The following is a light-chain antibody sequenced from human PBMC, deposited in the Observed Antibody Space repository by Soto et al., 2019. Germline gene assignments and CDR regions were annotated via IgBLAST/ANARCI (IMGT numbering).Light chain of an antibody. CDR3: QQFDTSPVT. J-gene: IGKJ3*01. CDR1: QSVASSF. V-gene: IGKV3-20*01. Sequence: EIVLTQSPGTLSLSPGERATLSCRASQSVASSFLAWYQQKPGQAPRLLIYGASSRATGIPDRFSGSGSGTDFTLTITRLETEDFAVYYCQQFDTSPVTFGPGTTVDVK. CDR2: GAS.